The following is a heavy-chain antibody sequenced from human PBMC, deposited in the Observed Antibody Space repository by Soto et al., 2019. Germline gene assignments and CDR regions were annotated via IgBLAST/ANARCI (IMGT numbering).Heavy chain of an antibody. Sequence: PGESLKISCKGSGYSFTSYWISWVRQMPGKGLEWMGRIDPSDSYTNYSPSFQGHVTISADKSISTAYLQWSSLKASDTAMYYCARRKLPNYDYVWGSYSLATDDYHYYGMDVWGQGTTVTVSS. CDR3: ARRKLPNYDYVWGSYSLATDDYHYYGMDV. CDR2: IDPSDSYT. D-gene: IGHD3-16*01. J-gene: IGHJ6*02. V-gene: IGHV5-10-1*01. CDR1: GYSFTSYW.